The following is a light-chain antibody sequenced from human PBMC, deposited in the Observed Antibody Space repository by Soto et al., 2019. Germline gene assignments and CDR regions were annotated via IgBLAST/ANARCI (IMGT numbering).Light chain of an antibody. J-gene: IGLJ1*01. CDR1: SSDVGTYKY. V-gene: IGLV2-11*01. Sequence: QSVLTQPRSVSGSPGQSVTISCTGTSSDVGTYKYVSWYQNQPGTAPKLIIYDVTKRPSGVPDRFSGSKSGDTASLTISGLQAEDEADYYCCSYAGSYTYVFGTGTKVTVL. CDR3: CSYAGSYTYV. CDR2: DVT.